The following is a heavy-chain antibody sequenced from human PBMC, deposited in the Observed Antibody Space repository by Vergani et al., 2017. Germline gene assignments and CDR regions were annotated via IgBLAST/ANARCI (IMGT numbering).Heavy chain of an antibody. D-gene: IGHD5-12*01. CDR2: ISGSGGST. V-gene: IGHV3-23*01. CDR3: AKANPRNSGYDYLSYYHAMDV. J-gene: IGHJ6*02. Sequence: EVQLLESGGDLVQPGGSLRLSCAASGFTFNHYAMNWVRQAPGKGLEWVSGISGSGGSTYYAGSVKGRFTISRDSSKNTLYLQMNSLSAGDPAVYYCAKANPRNSGYDYLSYYHAMDVWGQWTTVTVSS. CDR1: GFTFNHYA.